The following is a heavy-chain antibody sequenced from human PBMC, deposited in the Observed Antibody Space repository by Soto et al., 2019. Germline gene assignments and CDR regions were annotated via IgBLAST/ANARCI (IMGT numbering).Heavy chain of an antibody. CDR3: VTGDHLVR. CDR2: INPKTGDT. D-gene: IGHD6-6*01. Sequence: AAVKVSCKTSGYTFTGYYLNWVRQAPGRGLEWVGWINPKTGDTNNAQKFQGRVTMTTDTSISTGYMELSGLKSDDTAVYYCVTGDHLVRWGQGTRVTVSS. CDR1: GYTFTGYY. V-gene: IGHV1-2*02. J-gene: IGHJ4*02.